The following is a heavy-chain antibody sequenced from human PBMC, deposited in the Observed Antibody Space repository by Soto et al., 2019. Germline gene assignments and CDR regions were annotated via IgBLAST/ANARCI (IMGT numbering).Heavy chain of an antibody. J-gene: IGHJ4*02. CDR2: ISGSGDST. D-gene: IGHD6-13*01. Sequence: PGGSLRLSCAASGFTFSSYARSWVRQAPGKGLEWVSVISGSGDSTYYADSVKGRFTISRDNSKNTLYLQMNSLRAEDTAVYYSAKRAAGTSFDYWGQGTLVTVSS. CDR3: AKRAAGTSFDY. V-gene: IGHV3-23*01. CDR1: GFTFSSYA.